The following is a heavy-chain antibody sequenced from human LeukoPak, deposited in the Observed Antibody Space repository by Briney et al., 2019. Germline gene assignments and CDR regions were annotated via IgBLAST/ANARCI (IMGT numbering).Heavy chain of an antibody. CDR2: INPNSGGT. CDR1: GYTFNDYF. J-gene: IGHJ4*02. V-gene: IGHV1-2*02. D-gene: IGHD1-1*01. Sequence: GASVKVSCKASGYTFNDYFIHWVRQAPGQGLEWMGWINPNSGGTNYAQKFRGRVTMTRDTSNSTAYMDLSRLRSDDTAVYYCARDDDFVDYWGQGSLVTVSS. CDR3: ARDDDFVDY.